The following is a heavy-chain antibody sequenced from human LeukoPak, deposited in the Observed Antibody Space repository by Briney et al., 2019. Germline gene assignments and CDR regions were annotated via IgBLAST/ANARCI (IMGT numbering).Heavy chain of an antibody. D-gene: IGHD3-10*02. Sequence: GGSLRLSCAASGFSLSSYWMTWVRQAPGKGLEWVANIKQDGSEKNYVDSVKGRFTISRDNAKNSLYLQMNSLRAEDTAVYYCAELGITMIGGVWGKGTTVTISS. J-gene: IGHJ6*04. V-gene: IGHV3-7*01. CDR1: GFSLSSYW. CDR3: AELGITMIGGV. CDR2: IKQDGSEK.